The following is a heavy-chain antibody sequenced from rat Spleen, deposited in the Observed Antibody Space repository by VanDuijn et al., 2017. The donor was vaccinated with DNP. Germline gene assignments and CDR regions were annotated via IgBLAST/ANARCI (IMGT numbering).Heavy chain of an antibody. D-gene: IGHD1-1*01. Sequence: EVQLVESGGGLVQPGRSLKLSCAASGFTFSDYYMAWVRQAPTKGLEWVAYISYEGSSTYYRDSVKGRFTISRDNAKSTLYLQMNSLRSEDTATYYCARGVYYYSATYWYFDFWGPGTMVSVSS. V-gene: IGHV5-22*01. CDR2: ISYEGSST. CDR3: ARGVYYYSATYWYFDF. CDR1: GFTFSDYY. J-gene: IGHJ1*01.